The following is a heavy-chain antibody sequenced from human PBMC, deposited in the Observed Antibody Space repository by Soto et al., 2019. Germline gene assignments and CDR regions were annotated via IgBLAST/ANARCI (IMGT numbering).Heavy chain of an antibody. CDR2: ISAAGDP. Sequence: EVQLVESGGGLVQPGGSLRLSCEASGFTFRNYDMHWVRQGTGKGLEWVSGISAAGDPDYADSVDGRFTISRENAQNSFFLQMNSLRVGDTAVYYCARTDRDFYGLDVWGQWTTVIVSS. V-gene: IGHV3-13*05. CDR3: ARTDRDFYGLDV. J-gene: IGHJ6*02. CDR1: GFTFRNYD.